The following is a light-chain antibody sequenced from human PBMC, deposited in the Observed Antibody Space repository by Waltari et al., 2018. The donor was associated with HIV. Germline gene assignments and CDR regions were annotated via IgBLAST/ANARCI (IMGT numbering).Light chain of an antibody. Sequence: QSALTQPASVSGSPGQSITIFCTGTASDIGSYNLVSWYQHHPGKAPKVMIYEVTKRPSVVSNSFSGSKSGNTASLTISGLQAEDETDYYCCSYAGNTIYVFGSGTTVTVV. CDR3: CSYAGNTIYV. J-gene: IGLJ1*01. CDR1: ASDIGSYNL. V-gene: IGLV2-23*02. CDR2: EVT.